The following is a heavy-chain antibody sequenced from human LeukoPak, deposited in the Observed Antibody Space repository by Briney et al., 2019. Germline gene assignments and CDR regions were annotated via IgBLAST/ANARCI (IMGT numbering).Heavy chain of an antibody. D-gene: IGHD3-10*01. CDR1: GFTFSSYE. J-gene: IGHJ4*02. CDR3: ARGLLLWFGELLPPSDY. V-gene: IGHV3-48*03. Sequence: GGSLRLSCAASGFTFSSYEMNWVRQAPGKGLEWVSYITSSGSTIYYADSVKGRFTISRDNAKNSLYLQMNSLRAEDTAVYYFARGLLLWFGELLPPSDYWGQGTLVTVSS. CDR2: ITSSGSTI.